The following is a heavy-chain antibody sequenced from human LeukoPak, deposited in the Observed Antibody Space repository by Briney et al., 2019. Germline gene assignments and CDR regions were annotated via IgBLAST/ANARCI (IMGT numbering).Heavy chain of an antibody. D-gene: IGHD4-17*01. CDR3: ARGADDYGDYENAFDI. CDR2: ISSSTSYI. CDR1: GFTFSSYR. Sequence: GGSLRLSCAASGFTFSSYRMNWVRQTPGKGLEWVSSISSSTSYIYYADSVKGRFTISRDNAKNSLYLQMNSLRVVDTAVYYCARGADDYGDYENAFDIWGQGTMVTVSS. V-gene: IGHV3-21*01. J-gene: IGHJ3*02.